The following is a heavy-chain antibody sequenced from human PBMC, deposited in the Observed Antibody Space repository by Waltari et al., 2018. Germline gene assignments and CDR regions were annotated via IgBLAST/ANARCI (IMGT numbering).Heavy chain of an antibody. D-gene: IGHD2-15*01. Sequence: DVQLLESGGGLVQPGGSLRLSCAASGFSFSGFAMGWVRQAPEKGLEWVSGISGTGDNTYYADSVRGRFTISRDNSKSTLYLQMNSLRAEDTALYYCAKDFVGVVADAFDIWGQGTMVTVSS. J-gene: IGHJ3*02. CDR2: ISGTGDNT. CDR3: AKDFVGVVADAFDI. V-gene: IGHV3-23*01. CDR1: GFSFSGFA.